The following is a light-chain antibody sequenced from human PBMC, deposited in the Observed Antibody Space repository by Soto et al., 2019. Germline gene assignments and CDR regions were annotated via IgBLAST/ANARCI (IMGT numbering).Light chain of an antibody. Sequence: EIVLTQSPATLSLSPGERATLSCRASQSVRSYLAWYQQKPGQAPRLLIYEASNRATGIPSRFSGSGSGTDFTLTISSLEPEDFAVYYCQKRSDWPLTFGGGTKVELK. J-gene: IGKJ4*01. CDR1: QSVRSY. CDR2: EAS. V-gene: IGKV3-11*01. CDR3: QKRSDWPLT.